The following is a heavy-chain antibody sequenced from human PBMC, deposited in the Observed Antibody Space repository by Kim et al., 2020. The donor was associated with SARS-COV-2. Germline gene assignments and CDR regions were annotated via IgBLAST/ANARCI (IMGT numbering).Heavy chain of an antibody. CDR3: ARDRGRFGEWAPYYYYGMDV. V-gene: IGHV1-69*13. Sequence: SVKVSCKASGGTFSSYAISWVRQAPGQGLEWMGEIIPIFGTANYAQKFQGRVTITADESTSTAYMELSSLRSEDTAVYYCARDRGRFGEWAPYYYYGMDVWGQGTTVTVSS. D-gene: IGHD3-10*01. J-gene: IGHJ6*02. CDR2: IIPIFGTA. CDR1: GGTFSSYA.